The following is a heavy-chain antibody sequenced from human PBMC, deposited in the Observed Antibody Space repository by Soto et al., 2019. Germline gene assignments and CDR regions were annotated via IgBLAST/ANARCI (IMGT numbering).Heavy chain of an antibody. Sequence: QSGGSLRLSCEASGFTFSNFGMSWVRQAPGKGLEWVSGLTGNGGTTYYADSVKGRFTISRDNSKNTLSLQMNSLRVDDTAVYYCARGGQYQQPYQFDFWGQRTLVTVSS. CDR1: GFTFSNFG. D-gene: IGHD2-2*01. CDR3: ARGGQYQQPYQFDF. V-gene: IGHV3-23*01. CDR2: LTGNGGTT. J-gene: IGHJ4*02.